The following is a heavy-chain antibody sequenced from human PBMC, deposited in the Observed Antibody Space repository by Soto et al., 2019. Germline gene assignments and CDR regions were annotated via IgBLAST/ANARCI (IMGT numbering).Heavy chain of an antibody. V-gene: IGHV1-69*13. D-gene: IGHD2-2*01. Sequence: SVKVSCKASGGTFSSYAISWVRQAPGQGLEWMGGIIPIFGTANYAQKFQGRVTITADVSTSTAYMELSSLRSEDTAVYYCARDLPAAKHPYYYYGMDVWGQGTTVTVSS. CDR1: GGTFSSYA. CDR2: IIPIFGTA. J-gene: IGHJ6*02. CDR3: ARDLPAAKHPYYYYGMDV.